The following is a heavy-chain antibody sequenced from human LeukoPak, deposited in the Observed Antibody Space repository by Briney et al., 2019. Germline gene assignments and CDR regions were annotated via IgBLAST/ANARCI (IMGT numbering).Heavy chain of an antibody. J-gene: IGHJ4*02. CDR1: GFIFSNYA. D-gene: IGHD6-6*01. CDR2: IRGSGSST. CDR3: AKAGQQLVYDPNFDY. Sequence: GGSLRLSCAASGFIFSNYATSWVRQAPGKGLEWVAGIRGSGSSTYYADSVKGRFTISRGDSKSTLYLQMNSLTAEDTAVYYCAKAGQQLVYDPNFDYWGQGTPVTVSS. V-gene: IGHV3-23*01.